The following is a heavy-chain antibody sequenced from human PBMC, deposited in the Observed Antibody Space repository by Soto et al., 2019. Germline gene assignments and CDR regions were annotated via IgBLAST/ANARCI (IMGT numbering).Heavy chain of an antibody. J-gene: IGHJ4*02. V-gene: IGHV3-23*01. D-gene: IGHD1-20*01. CDR2: TGLSGRTT. Sequence: PGGSLRLSCVASGLTFSVSAMTWVRQAPGKGLEWVSTTGLSGRTTYYGDSVKGRFTVSRDNSKSTLDLQMSSLRAEDTAVYYCATVHNTSRSFNFWGRGTLVTVSS. CDR3: ATVHNTSRSFNF. CDR1: GLTFSVSA.